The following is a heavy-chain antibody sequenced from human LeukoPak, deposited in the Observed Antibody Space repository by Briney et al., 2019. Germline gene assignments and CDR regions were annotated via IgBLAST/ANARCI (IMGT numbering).Heavy chain of an antibody. D-gene: IGHD3-22*01. CDR3: GREGPYDSSGYLGPLDY. Sequence: PSQTLSLTCAISGDSVSSNSAAWTWIRQSPSRGLEWLGRTYYRSKWYNGYAVSVKSRITINPDTSRNQFSLQLNSVTPEDTAVYYCGREGPYDSSGYLGPLDYWGQGTLVTVSS. V-gene: IGHV6-1*01. CDR1: GDSVSSNSAA. CDR2: TYYRSKWYN. J-gene: IGHJ4*02.